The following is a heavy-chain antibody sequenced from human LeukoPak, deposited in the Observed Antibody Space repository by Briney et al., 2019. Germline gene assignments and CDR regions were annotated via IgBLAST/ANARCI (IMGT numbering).Heavy chain of an antibody. CDR2: IYSGTI. Sequence: SGGSLRLSCTVSGFTVSSNSMSWVRQAPGKGLEWVSFIYSGTIHYSDSVKGRFTISRDNSKNTLYLQMNSLRAEDTAVYYCAGRAGDYSHPYDYWGQGTLVTVSS. CDR3: AGRAGDYSHPYDY. D-gene: IGHD3-22*01. J-gene: IGHJ4*02. V-gene: IGHV3-53*01. CDR1: GFTVSSNS.